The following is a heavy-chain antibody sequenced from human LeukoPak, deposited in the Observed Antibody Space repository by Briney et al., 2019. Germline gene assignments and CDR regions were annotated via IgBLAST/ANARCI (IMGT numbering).Heavy chain of an antibody. D-gene: IGHD3-10*01. CDR2: IIPIFGTA. J-gene: IGHJ6*03. CDR1: GGTFSSYA. CDR3: ARDATSITMVRGELALMDV. V-gene: IGHV1-69*13. Sequence: GASVKVSCKASGGTFSSYAISWVRQAPGQGLEWMGGIIPIFGTANYAQKFQGRVTITADESTSTAYMELSSLRSEDTAVYYCARDATSITMVRGELALMDVWGKGATVTVSS.